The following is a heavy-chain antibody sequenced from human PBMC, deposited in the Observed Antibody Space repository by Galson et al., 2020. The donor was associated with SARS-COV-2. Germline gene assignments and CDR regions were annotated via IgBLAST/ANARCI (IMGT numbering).Heavy chain of an antibody. CDR2: ISSSSSTI. J-gene: IGHJ3*02. D-gene: IGHD3-16*01. Sequence: LGESLKISCAASGFTFSDYGMNWVRQAPGKGLEWVSYISSSSSTIYYADSVKGRFTISRDNAKNSLYLQMNSLRDEDTAVYYCARDLRGSDDAFDIWGQGTMVTVSS. CDR1: GFTFSDYG. CDR3: ARDLRGSDDAFDI. V-gene: IGHV3-48*02.